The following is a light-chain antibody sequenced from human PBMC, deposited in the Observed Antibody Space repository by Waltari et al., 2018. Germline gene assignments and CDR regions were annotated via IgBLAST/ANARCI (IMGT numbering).Light chain of an antibody. J-gene: IGKJ2*01. Sequence: DIQMTQSPSSLSASVGDRVTITCRASQGISYSLAWYQQKPGKAPKLLLYVASGLESGVPSRFSGSGSGTDYTLTISSLQPEDFATYYCQQYYGTPYTFGQGTKLEIK. CDR2: VAS. CDR3: QQYYGTPYT. CDR1: QGISYS. V-gene: IGKV1-NL1*01.